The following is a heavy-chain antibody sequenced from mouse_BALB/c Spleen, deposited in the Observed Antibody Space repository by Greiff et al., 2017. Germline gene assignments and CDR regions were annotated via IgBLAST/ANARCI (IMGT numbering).Heavy chain of an antibody. V-gene: IGHV1-55*01. CDR3: ARDYFDY. J-gene: IGHJ2*01. Sequence: QVQLQQPGAELVKPGTSVKLSCKASGYNFTSYWINWVKLRPGQGLEWIGDIYPGSGSTNYNEKFKSKATLTVDTSSSTAYMQLSSLASEDSALYYCARDYFDYWGQGTTLTVSS. CDR1: GYNFTSYW. CDR2: IYPGSGST.